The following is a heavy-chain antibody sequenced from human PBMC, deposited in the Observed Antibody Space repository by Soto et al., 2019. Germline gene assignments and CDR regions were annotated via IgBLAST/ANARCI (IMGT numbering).Heavy chain of an antibody. J-gene: IGHJ4*02. D-gene: IGHD3-16*02. CDR3: ARVGYDYVWGSYRRNFDY. Sequence: ASVKVSCKASGYTFTSYAMHWVRQAPGQGLEWMGWISAYNGNTNYAQKLQGRVTMTTDTSTSTAYMELRSLRSDDTAVYYCARVGYDYVWGSYRRNFDYWGQGTLVTVSS. CDR1: GYTFTSYA. CDR2: ISAYNGNT. V-gene: IGHV1-18*01.